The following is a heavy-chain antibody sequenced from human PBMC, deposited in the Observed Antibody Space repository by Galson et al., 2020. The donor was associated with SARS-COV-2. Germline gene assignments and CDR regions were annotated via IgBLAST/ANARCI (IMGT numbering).Heavy chain of an antibody. CDR1: GFSSSTYA. CDR3: TTSIIVPGTLDY. CDR2: IWSDENHK. D-gene: IGHD3-22*01. Sequence: GGSLRLPCAASGFSSSTYAMHWVRQAPGKGLAWVAVIWSDENHKYYVASVKGRFTISRDNSMNTVNLQMNSLRAEDTAVYYCTTSIIVPGTLDYWGQGTLVSVSS. J-gene: IGHJ4*02. V-gene: IGHV3-33*01.